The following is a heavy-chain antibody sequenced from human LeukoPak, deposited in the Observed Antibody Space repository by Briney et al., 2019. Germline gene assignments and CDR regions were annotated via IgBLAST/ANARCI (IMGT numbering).Heavy chain of an antibody. J-gene: IGHJ4*02. CDR3: ATSKYSGSYSTFDY. D-gene: IGHD1-26*01. CDR2: IYYSGST. V-gene: IGHV4-31*03. CDR1: GGSISSGGYY. Sequence: SETLSLTCTVSGGSISSGGYYWSWIRQHPGKGLEWIGYIYYSGSTYYNPPLKSRVTISVDTSKNQFSLKLSSVTAADTAVYYCATSKYSGSYSTFDYWGQGTLVTVSS.